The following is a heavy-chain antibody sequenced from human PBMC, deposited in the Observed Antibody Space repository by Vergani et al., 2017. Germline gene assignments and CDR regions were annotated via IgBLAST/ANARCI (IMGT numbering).Heavy chain of an antibody. J-gene: IGHJ4*02. CDR3: AKDGSRGYADY. CDR1: GFTFSSYG. D-gene: IGHD2-2*01. V-gene: IGHV3-30*02. Sequence: QVQLVESGGGVVQPGGSLRLSCAASGFTFSSYGMHWVRQAPGKGLEWVAFIRYDGSNKYYAASVKGRFTISRDNSKNTLYLQMNSLRAENTAVYYCAKDGSRGYADYWGQGTLVTVSS. CDR2: IRYDGSNK.